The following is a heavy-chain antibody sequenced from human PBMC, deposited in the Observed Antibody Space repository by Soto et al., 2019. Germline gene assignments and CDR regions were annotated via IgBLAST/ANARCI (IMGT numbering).Heavy chain of an antibody. CDR1: GFTFSSYG. D-gene: IGHD5-12*01. V-gene: IGHV3-30*18. Sequence: QVQLVESGGGVVQPGRSLRLSCAASGFTFSSYGMHWVRQAPGKGLEWVAVISYDGSYKYYADSMKGRVTISRDNSKNTLYVQMNSRRAEDTAVYYCAKEGAVVATTTDFDYWGQGTLVTVSS. CDR2: ISYDGSYK. CDR3: AKEGAVVATTTDFDY. J-gene: IGHJ4*02.